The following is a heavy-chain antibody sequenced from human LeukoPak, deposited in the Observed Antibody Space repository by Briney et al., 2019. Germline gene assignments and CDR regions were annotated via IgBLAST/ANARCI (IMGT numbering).Heavy chain of an antibody. D-gene: IGHD3-10*01. Sequence: SETLSLTCAVYGGSFSGYYWSWIRQPPGKGLEWIGEINHSGSTNYNPSLKSRVTISVDTSKNQFSLKLSSVTAADTAVYYCARLGPYGSGSHVYWGQGTLVTVSS. CDR1: GGSFSGYY. CDR3: ARLGPYGSGSHVY. V-gene: IGHV4-34*01. CDR2: INHSGST. J-gene: IGHJ4*02.